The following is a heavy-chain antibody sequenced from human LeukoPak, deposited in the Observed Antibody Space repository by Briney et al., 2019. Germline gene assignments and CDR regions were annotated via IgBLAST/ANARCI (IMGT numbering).Heavy chain of an antibody. CDR2: INSDGSST. Sequence: GGSLRLSCAASGFTFSSYWMHWVRQAPGKGLVWVSRINSDGSSTTYAGSVKGRFTISRDNSKNTLYLQMNSLRAEDTAVYYCAECLWDYSKIYYMDVWGKGTTVTVSS. D-gene: IGHD4-11*01. CDR1: GFTFSSYW. V-gene: IGHV3-74*01. J-gene: IGHJ6*03. CDR3: AECLWDYSKIYYMDV.